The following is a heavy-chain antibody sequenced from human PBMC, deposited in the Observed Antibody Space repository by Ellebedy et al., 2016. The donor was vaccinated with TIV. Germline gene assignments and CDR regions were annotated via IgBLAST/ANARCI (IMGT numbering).Heavy chain of an antibody. CDR3: ATDGSYGDFRSPAHAFEI. CDR1: GFSFRSYW. CDR2: INQDESQK. Sequence: GGSLRLSCEASGFSFRSYWMSWVRQAPGRGLEWVANINQDESQKYYVDSVKGRFTISRDNTKSSLYLQINSLRAEDTAVYFCATDGSYGDFRSPAHAFEIWGQGTRVTVSS. V-gene: IGHV3-7*01. J-gene: IGHJ3*02. D-gene: IGHD4-17*01.